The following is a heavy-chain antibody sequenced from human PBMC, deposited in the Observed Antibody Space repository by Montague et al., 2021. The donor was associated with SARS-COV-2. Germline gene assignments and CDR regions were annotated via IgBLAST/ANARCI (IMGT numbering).Heavy chain of an antibody. J-gene: IGHJ6*02. CDR2: ISSSATVT. D-gene: IGHD2-15*01. CDR1: GFTFGNYE. V-gene: IGHV3-48*03. CDR3: ARVGKQYCSGGSCYYKNPYFGMAV. Sequence: SLRLSCAASGFTFGNYEMNWVRQAPGKGLEWVSYISSSATVTYNTDSVKGRFSISRDNGRNSLFLQMNSLRAEDTAIYYCARVGKQYCSGGSCYYKNPYFGMAVWGQGTTVTVSS.